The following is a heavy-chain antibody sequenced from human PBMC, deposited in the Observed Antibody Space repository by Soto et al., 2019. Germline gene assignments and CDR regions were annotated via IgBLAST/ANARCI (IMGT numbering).Heavy chain of an antibody. CDR3: ATCDYGDNYGMDV. J-gene: IGHJ6*02. CDR2: IDPGDSYA. CDR1: GYSFTKQW. V-gene: IGHV5-10-1*01. Sequence: HGESLKISCKASGYSFTKQWINWVRQMPGKGLEWMGRIDPGDSYATYSPSFQGHVTISADKSISTAYLQWNSLKASDTAMYYYATCDYGDNYGMDVWGQGTTVTVSS. D-gene: IGHD4-17*01.